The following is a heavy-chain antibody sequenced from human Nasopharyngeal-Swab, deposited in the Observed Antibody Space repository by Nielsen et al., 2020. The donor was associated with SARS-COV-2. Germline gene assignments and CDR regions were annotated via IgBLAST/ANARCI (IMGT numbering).Heavy chain of an antibody. V-gene: IGHV4-34*01. J-gene: IGHJ6*02. CDR3: ERGPAHRDYNYGLYPYYYYGMDV. Sequence: WIRQPPGKGLEWIGEINHSGSTNYNPSLKSRVTISVDTSKKQFSLKLSSVTAADTAVYYCERGPAHRDYNYGLYPYYYYGMDVWGPGTTVTVSS. CDR2: INHSGST. D-gene: IGHD5-18*01.